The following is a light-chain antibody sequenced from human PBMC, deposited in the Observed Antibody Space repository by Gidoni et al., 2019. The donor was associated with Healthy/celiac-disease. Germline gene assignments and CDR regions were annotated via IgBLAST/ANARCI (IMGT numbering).Light chain of an antibody. J-gene: IGLJ3*02. CDR2: GVS. CDR3: CSYAGSSTVRV. V-gene: IGLV2-23*02. CDR1: SSDVGRYNI. Sequence: QSALTQPDSVSGSPGQSITISCTGTSSDVGRYNIVSWYQQPPGHAHKLMIYGVSKRPSGVSNRFSGSKSGNTASLTITGLQAEDEADYYCCSYAGSSTVRVFGGGTKLTVL.